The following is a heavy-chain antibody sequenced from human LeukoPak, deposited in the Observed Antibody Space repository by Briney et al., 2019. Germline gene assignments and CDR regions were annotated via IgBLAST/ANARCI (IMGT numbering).Heavy chain of an antibody. CDR3: ARDSVDFWSGRTFDY. CDR2: IYYSGST. Sequence: SETLSLTCTVSGDSISSYYCSWIRQPPGKGLEWIGYIYYSGSTNYNPSLKSRVTISVDTSKNQFSLKLSSVTAADTAVYYCARDSVDFWSGRTFDYWGQGTLVTVSS. D-gene: IGHD3-3*01. CDR1: GDSISSYY. J-gene: IGHJ4*02. V-gene: IGHV4-59*01.